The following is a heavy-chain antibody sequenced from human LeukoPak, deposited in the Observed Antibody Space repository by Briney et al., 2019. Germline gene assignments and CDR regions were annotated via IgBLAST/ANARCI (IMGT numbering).Heavy chain of an antibody. D-gene: IGHD3-16*01. J-gene: IGHJ5*02. Sequence: QPGGSLRLSCAASGFTVSSNYMNWVRQAPGKGLEWVSYISISGSLTYYADSVKGRFTISRDNAKNSLFLQMISLRAEDTAVYYCARGRYCNDAWGSPPWGQGILVTVST. CDR2: ISISGSLT. V-gene: IGHV3-48*03. CDR3: ARGRYCNDAWGSPP. CDR1: GFTVSSNY.